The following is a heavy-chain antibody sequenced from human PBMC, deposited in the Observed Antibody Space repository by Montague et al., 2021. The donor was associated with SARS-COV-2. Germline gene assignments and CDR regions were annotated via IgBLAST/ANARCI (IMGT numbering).Heavy chain of an antibody. V-gene: IGHV4-34*01. J-gene: IGHJ6*03. Sequence: SETLSLTCTVSGGSFSGYYWSWIRQPPGKGLEWIGEINHSGSTNYNPSLKSRVTISVDTSKNQFSLKLSSVTAADTAVYYCARARQDVVVPALGIGAYYYYYMDAWGKGTTVTVSS. D-gene: IGHD2-2*01. CDR1: GGSFSGYY. CDR3: ARARQDVVVPALGIGAYYYYYMDA. CDR2: INHSGST.